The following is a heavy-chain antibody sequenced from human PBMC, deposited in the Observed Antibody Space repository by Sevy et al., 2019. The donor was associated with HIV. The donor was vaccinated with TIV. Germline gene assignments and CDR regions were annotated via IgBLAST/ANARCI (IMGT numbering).Heavy chain of an antibody. CDR2: IWYDGINK. V-gene: IGHV3-33*01. D-gene: IGHD2-15*01. CDR3: ARAGDIGQVVAHYGMDV. Sequence: GGYLRLSCAASGFTFSSYGMHWVRQAPGKGLEWVAVIWYDGINKYYGDSVKGRFTISRDNSKNTVYLQMNSLRAEDTAMYYCARAGDIGQVVAHYGMDVWGQGTKVTVSS. CDR1: GFTFSSYG. J-gene: IGHJ6*02.